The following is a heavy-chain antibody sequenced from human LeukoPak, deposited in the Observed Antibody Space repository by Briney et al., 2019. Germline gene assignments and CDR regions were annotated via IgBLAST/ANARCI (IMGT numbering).Heavy chain of an antibody. CDR1: GGSISSYY. V-gene: IGHV4-59*01. CDR3: ARLEGSSGWYAVEY. J-gene: IGHJ4*02. Sequence: SETLSLTCTVSGGSISSYYWSWIRQPPGKGLEWIGYIYYSGSTNYNPSLKSRVTISVDTSKNQFSLKLSSVTAADTAVHYCARLEGSSGWYAVEYWGQGTLVTVSS. D-gene: IGHD6-19*01. CDR2: IYYSGST.